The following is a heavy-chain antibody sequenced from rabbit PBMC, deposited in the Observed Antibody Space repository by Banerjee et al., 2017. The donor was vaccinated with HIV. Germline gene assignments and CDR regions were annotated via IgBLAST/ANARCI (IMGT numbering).Heavy chain of an antibody. D-gene: IGHD6-1*01. CDR1: GFSFSNGYV. J-gene: IGHJ4*01. CDR2: IDTASRGST. CDR3: ARSGGGAGYGL. Sequence: QEQLGGSGGGLVKPEGSLTLTCTASGFSFSNGYVMCWVRQAPGKGLEWIACIDTASRGSTYYASWAKGRFTIAKTSSTTVTLQMTSLTAADTATYFCARSGGGAGYGLWGPGTLVTDS. V-gene: IGHV1S45*01.